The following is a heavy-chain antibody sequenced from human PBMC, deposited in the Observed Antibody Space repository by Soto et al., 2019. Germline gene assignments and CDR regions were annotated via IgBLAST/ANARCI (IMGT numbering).Heavy chain of an antibody. J-gene: IGHJ4*02. Sequence: EVQLWESGGGLVRPGGSLRLSCAVSGFTFSSHVMSWVRQAPGKGLEWVSAISGTGGTYYADSVKGRFTISRDNSKNALYLQMNNLRDEDTAVYYCAKDRRGAYCSGGICYSPDYWGQGTLVIVSS. D-gene: IGHD2-15*01. CDR1: GFTFSSHV. CDR2: ISGTGGT. V-gene: IGHV3-23*01. CDR3: AKDRRGAYCSGGICYSPDY.